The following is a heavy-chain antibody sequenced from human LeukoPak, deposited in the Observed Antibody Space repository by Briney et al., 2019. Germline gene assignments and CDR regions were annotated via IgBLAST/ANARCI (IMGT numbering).Heavy chain of an antibody. CDR3: ARQEVGATTGFDY. D-gene: IGHD1-26*01. Sequence: PSETLSLTCTVSGGSISSSSYYWGWIRQPPGQGLEWIGSIYYSGSTYYNPSLKSRVTISADTTKNQFSLKLSSVTAADTAVYYCARQEVGATTGFDYWGQGTLVTVSS. CDR2: IYYSGST. J-gene: IGHJ4*02. CDR1: GGSISSSSYY. V-gene: IGHV4-39*01.